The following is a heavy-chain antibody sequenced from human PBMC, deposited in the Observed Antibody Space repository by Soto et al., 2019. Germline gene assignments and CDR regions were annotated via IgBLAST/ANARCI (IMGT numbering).Heavy chain of an antibody. D-gene: IGHD6-13*01. V-gene: IGHV4-34*01. J-gene: IGHJ6*02. CDR1: GGSFSGYY. CDR2: TNHSGST. CDR3: ARDSTGSSWYPPYYYYGMDV. Sequence: SETLSLTCAVYGGSFSGYYWSWIRQPPGKGLEWIGETNHSGSTNYNPSLKSRVTIPVDTSKNQFSLKLSSVTAADTAVYYCARDSTGSSWYPPYYYYGMDVWGQGTTVTVSS.